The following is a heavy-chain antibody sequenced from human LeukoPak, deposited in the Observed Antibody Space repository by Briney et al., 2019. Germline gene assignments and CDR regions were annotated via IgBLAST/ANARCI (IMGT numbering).Heavy chain of an antibody. J-gene: IGHJ3*02. CDR2: ISSSSSTI. CDR3: ARADYYDSSGYYYGSLGAFDI. CDR1: GFTFSSYA. D-gene: IGHD3-22*01. Sequence: GGSLRLSCAASGFTFSSYAMSWVRQAPGKGLEWVSYISSSSSTIYYADSVKGRLTISRDNAKNSLYLQMNSLRAEDTAVYYCARADYYDSSGYYYGSLGAFDIWGQGTMVTVSS. V-gene: IGHV3-48*01.